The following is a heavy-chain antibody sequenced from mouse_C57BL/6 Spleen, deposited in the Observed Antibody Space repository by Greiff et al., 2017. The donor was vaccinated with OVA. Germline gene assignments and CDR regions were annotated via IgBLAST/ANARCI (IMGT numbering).Heavy chain of an antibody. V-gene: IGHV1-50*01. Sequence: QVQLKQPGAELVKPGASVKLSCKASGYTFTSYWMQWVKQRPGQGLEWIGEIDPSDSYTNYNQKFKGKATLTVDTSSSTAYMQLSSLTSEDSAVYYCARCPYGGYGVWFAYWGQGTLVTVSA. D-gene: IGHD2-3*01. CDR2: IDPSDSYT. CDR1: GYTFTSYW. CDR3: ARCPYGGYGVWFAY. J-gene: IGHJ3*01.